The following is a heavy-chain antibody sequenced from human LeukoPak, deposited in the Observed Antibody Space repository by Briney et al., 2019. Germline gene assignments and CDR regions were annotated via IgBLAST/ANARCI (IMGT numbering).Heavy chain of an antibody. CDR3: ARKGVRGIFDY. D-gene: IGHD3-10*01. V-gene: IGHV3-21*01. CDR1: GFTFSSYS. J-gene: IGHJ4*02. Sequence: GGSLRLSCAASGFTFSSYSMNWVRQAPGKGLEWVSSISSGSSYIYYADSVKGRFTISRDNAKNSLYLQMNSLRAEDTAVYYCARKGVRGIFDYWGQGTLVTVSS. CDR2: ISSGSSYI.